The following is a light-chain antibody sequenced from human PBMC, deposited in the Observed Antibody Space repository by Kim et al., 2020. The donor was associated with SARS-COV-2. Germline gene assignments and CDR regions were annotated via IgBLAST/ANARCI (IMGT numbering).Light chain of an antibody. CDR1: QSISNN. V-gene: IGKV1-39*01. CDR2: AAS. CDR3: QQSYTTPLT. Sequence: ASVGDKVTITCRASQSISNNLIWYQQKPGKAPDLLIYAASSLQSGVPSRFSGSGSGTDFTLTISSLQAEDFATYYCQQSYTTPLTFGGGTKVDIK. J-gene: IGKJ4*01.